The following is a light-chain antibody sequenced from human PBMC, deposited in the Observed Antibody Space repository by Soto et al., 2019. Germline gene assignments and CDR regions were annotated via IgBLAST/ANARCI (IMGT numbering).Light chain of an antibody. Sequence: ETVVPQSPATLSVSPGERASLSCRDSQSVNSNLAWYQQKLGQAPRVVIYGASTRAAGIPARFSGSGSGTEFILTISSLQSEDFAVYYCPQRQSWPRTFAQGT. CDR1: QSVNSN. V-gene: IGKV3-15*01. CDR3: PQRQSWPRT. CDR2: GAS. J-gene: IGKJ1*01.